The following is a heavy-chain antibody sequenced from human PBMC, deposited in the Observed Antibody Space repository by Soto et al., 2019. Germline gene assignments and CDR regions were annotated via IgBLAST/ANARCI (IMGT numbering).Heavy chain of an antibody. V-gene: IGHV5-51*01. CDR3: ARSRRGAYGSGWYSPSGYYNYGIDV. J-gene: IGHJ6*02. CDR2: IYPGDSDT. D-gene: IGHD6-19*01. Sequence: GAALKISCKGSGYRFTKYWIGWVRQMPGKGLEWMGIIYPGDSDTKYSPSLQGQVTISADTSISTAYLQWTSLKASDTAMYYCARSRRGAYGSGWYSPSGYYNYGIDVWGQGTKVTVSS. CDR1: GYRFTKYW.